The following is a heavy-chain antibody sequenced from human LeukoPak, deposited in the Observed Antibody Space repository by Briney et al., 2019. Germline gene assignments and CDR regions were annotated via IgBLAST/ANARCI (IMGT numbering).Heavy chain of an antibody. CDR1: GGSISSYY. D-gene: IGHD3-22*01. CDR3: ARRTVYYYDSSGLDFDY. CDR2: IYYSGST. Sequence: SETLSLTCTVSGGSISSYYRSWIRQPPGKGLEWIGYIYYSGSTNYNPSLKSRVTISVDKSKNQFSLKLSSVTAADTAVYYCARRTVYYYDSSGLDFDYWGQGTLVTVSS. V-gene: IGHV4-59*12. J-gene: IGHJ4*02.